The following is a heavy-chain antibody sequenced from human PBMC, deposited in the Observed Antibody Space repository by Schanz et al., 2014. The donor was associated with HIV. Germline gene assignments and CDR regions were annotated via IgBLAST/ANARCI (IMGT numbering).Heavy chain of an antibody. D-gene: IGHD2-2*01. CDR1: GGSISSGDNY. Sequence: QVQLQESGPGLVKPSQTLSLTCTVSGGSISSGDNYWSWIRQPPGKGLEWIGYIYYSGSTYYNPSLKSRVTISVDTSKNQFSLKLSSVTAADTAVYYCARDLVGTRGWFDPWGQGTLVTVSS. J-gene: IGHJ5*02. V-gene: IGHV4-30-4*01. CDR3: ARDLVGTRGWFDP. CDR2: IYYSGST.